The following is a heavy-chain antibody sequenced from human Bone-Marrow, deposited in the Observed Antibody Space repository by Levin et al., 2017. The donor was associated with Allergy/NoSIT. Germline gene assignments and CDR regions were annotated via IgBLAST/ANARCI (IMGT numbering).Heavy chain of an antibody. CDR1: GFTFSSYS. Sequence: KTGGSLRLSCAASGFTFSSYSMNWVRQAPGKGLEWVSSISSSTNYIYYADSLKGRFTISRDNAKNSLYLQMNSLRAEDTAVYYCVRDYGDQGPLGGFDYWGQGTLVTVSS. V-gene: IGHV3-21*01. J-gene: IGHJ4*02. CDR3: VRDYGDQGPLGGFDY. D-gene: IGHD4-17*01. CDR2: ISSSTNYI.